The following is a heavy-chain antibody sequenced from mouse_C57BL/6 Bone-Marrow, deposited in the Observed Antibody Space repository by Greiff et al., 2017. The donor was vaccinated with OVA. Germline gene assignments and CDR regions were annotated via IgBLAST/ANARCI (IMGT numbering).Heavy chain of an antibody. CDR2: IHPNSGST. CDR1: GYTFTTYW. J-gene: IGHJ4*01. V-gene: IGHV1-64*01. CDR3: ANYYGSSYDYYAMDY. Sequence: QVQLKQSGAELVKPGASVKLSCKASGYTFTTYWMHWVKQRPGQGLEWIGIIHPNSGSTNYNEKFKSKATLTVDKSSSTAYMQLSSLTSEDSAVYYCANYYGSSYDYYAMDYWGQGTSVTVSS. D-gene: IGHD1-1*01.